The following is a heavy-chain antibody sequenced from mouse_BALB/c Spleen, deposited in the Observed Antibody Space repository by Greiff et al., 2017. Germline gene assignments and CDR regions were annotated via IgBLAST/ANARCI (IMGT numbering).Heavy chain of an antibody. V-gene: IGHV1-9*01. CDR2: ILPGSGST. Sequence: VQLQQSGAELMKPGASVKISCKATGYTFSSYWIEWVKQRPGHGLEWIGEILPGSGSTNYNEKFKGKATFTADTSSNTAYMQLSSLTSEDSAVYYCARSTMTTTVFAYWGQGTLVTVSA. D-gene: IGHD2-4*01. CDR3: ARSTMTTTVFAY. J-gene: IGHJ3*01. CDR1: GYTFSSYW.